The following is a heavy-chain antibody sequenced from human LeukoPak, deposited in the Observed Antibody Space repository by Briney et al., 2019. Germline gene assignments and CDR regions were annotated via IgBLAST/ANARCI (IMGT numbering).Heavy chain of an antibody. D-gene: IGHD3-22*01. CDR2: IYYRGST. CDR3: AGSSKYYYVAFGY. CDR1: GGSINNYY. J-gene: IGHJ4*02. V-gene: IGHV4-59*08. Sequence: SETLSLTCTVSGGSINNYYWSWIRQPPGKGLEWIGYIYYRGSTNYNPSLKSRVTISVDTSKNQFSLRLSSVTAADTAVYYCAGSSKYYYVAFGYWGQGTLVTVSS.